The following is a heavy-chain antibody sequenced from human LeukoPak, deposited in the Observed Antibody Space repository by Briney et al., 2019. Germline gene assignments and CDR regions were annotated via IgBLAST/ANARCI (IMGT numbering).Heavy chain of an antibody. CDR1: GYTFTGYY. CDR3: ARQDDTGRYMGDDAFDI. CDR2: INPNSGGT. Sequence: ASVKVSCKASGYTFTGYYMHWVRPAPGQGLEWMGWINPNSGGTNYAQKFQGRATMTRDTSISTAYMELSSLRSEDTAVYYCARQDDTGRYMGDDAFDIWGQGAMVTVSS. V-gene: IGHV1-2*02. J-gene: IGHJ3*02. D-gene: IGHD1-26*01.